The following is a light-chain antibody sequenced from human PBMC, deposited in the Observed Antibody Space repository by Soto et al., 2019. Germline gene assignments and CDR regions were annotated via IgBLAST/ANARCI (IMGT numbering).Light chain of an antibody. Sequence: EIVLTQSPGTLSLSQGERATLSCRASQSVSSSYLAWYQQKPGQAPRLLIYGASSRATGIPDRFSGSGSGTDFTLTISRLEPEDFALYYCQQYETSLRTFGQGTKVDIK. CDR1: QSVSSSY. CDR2: GAS. J-gene: IGKJ1*01. CDR3: QQYETSLRT. V-gene: IGKV3-20*01.